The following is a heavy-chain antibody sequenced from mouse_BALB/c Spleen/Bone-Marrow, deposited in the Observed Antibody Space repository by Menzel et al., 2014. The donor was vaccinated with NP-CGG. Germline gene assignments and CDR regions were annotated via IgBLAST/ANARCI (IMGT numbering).Heavy chain of an antibody. J-gene: IGHJ2*03. CDR3: ARNVGAAYFDY. V-gene: IGHV1S135*01. CDR1: GYAFTRYN. CDR2: IDPYSGGT. Sequence: QLQQSGPELVKPGASVKVSCKASGYAFTRYNMYWVKQSHGKSLEWMGYIDPYSGGTNYNQKFKGKATLTVDKSSSTAHMQLRSLLCEDAAVYDWARNVGAAYFDYWGQGTGLTV.